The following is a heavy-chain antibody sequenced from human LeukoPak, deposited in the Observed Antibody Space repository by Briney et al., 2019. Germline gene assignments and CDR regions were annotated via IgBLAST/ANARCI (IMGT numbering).Heavy chain of an antibody. Sequence: PGGSLRLSCAVSGFTFSSYEMNWVRQAPGKGLEWVSYISSSGSTIYYADSVKGRFTISRDNAKNSLYLQMNSLRAEDTAVYYCAREQWLENDAFDIWGQGTMVTVSS. J-gene: IGHJ3*02. D-gene: IGHD6-19*01. V-gene: IGHV3-48*03. CDR2: ISSSGSTI. CDR3: AREQWLENDAFDI. CDR1: GFTFSSYE.